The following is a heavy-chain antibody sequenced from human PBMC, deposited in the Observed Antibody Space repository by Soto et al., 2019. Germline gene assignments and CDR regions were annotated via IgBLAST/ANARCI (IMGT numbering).Heavy chain of an antibody. CDR1: GGSISSYY. Sequence: SETLSLTCTVSGGSISSYYWRWIRQPPGKGLEWIGYIYYSGSTNYNPSLKSRVTISVDTSKNQFSLKLSSVTAADTAVYYCARDGMAAAGTTFDPWGQGTLVTVSS. D-gene: IGHD6-13*01. J-gene: IGHJ5*02. CDR2: IYYSGST. CDR3: ARDGMAAAGTTFDP. V-gene: IGHV4-59*01.